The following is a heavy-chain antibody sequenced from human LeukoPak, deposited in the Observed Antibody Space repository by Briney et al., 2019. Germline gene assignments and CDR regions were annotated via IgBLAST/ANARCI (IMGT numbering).Heavy chain of an antibody. J-gene: IGHJ4*02. V-gene: IGHV4-59*12. D-gene: IGHD6-19*01. CDR1: GGSISSYY. CDR2: IYYSGST. CDR3: ARDRAVAAPRFDY. Sequence: PSETLSLTCTVSGGSISSYYWSWIRQPPGKGLEWIGYIYYSGSTNYNPSLKSRVTISVDTSKNQFSLKLSSVTAADTAVYYCARDRAVAAPRFDYWGQGTLVTVSS.